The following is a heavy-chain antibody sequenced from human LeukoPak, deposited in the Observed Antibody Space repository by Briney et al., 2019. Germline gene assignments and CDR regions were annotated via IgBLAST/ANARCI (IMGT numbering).Heavy chain of an antibody. J-gene: IGHJ3*02. CDR3: ARSLRNAFDI. CDR2: ISGNGGVI. D-gene: IGHD3-3*01. Sequence: GGSLRLSCAASGFTFSDNYMTWVRQAPGKGLEWLSYISGNGGVIQYADSVKGRFTISTDNANNSVHLQMNSLRAEDTAVYYCARSLRNAFDIWGQGTMVTVSS. CDR1: GFTFSDNY. V-gene: IGHV3-11*04.